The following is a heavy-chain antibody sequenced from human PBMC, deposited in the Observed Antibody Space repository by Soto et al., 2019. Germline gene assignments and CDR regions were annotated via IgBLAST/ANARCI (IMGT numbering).Heavy chain of an antibody. Sequence: ASVKVSCKASGYSFTSYVIYWVRQAPGQRLEWMGWINAGNGNTKYSQKFQGRVTITSDTSASTAYMEPSSLRSEDTAVYFCARGVENIVVVLDVFGYYGMDVWGQGTTVTVSS. CDR2: INAGNGNT. J-gene: IGHJ6*02. V-gene: IGHV1-3*01. CDR1: GYSFTSYV. CDR3: ARGVENIVVVLDVFGYYGMDV. D-gene: IGHD2-2*01.